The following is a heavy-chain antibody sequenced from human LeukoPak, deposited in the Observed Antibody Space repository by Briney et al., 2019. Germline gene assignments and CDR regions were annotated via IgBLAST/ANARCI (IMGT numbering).Heavy chain of an antibody. CDR2: INHSGST. J-gene: IGHJ4*02. CDR1: GGSFSGYY. V-gene: IGHV4-34*01. CDR3: AREGTYYFDY. Sequence: SETLSLTCAVYGGSFSGYYWSWIRQPPGKGLEWIGEINHSGSTNYNPSLKSRVTISVDTSKNQFSLKLSSVTAADTAVYYCAREGTYYFDYWGQGTLVTVSS. D-gene: IGHD3-10*01.